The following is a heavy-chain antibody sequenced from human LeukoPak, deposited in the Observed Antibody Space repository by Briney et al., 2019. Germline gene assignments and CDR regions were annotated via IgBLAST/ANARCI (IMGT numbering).Heavy chain of an antibody. CDR2: IIPIFGTA. J-gene: IGHJ5*02. Sequence: GASVKVSCKASGGTFSSYAISWVRQAPGQGLEWMGGIIPIFGTANYAQKFQGRVTITTDESTSTAYMELSSLRSEDTAVYYCARDNSFSSSGWFDPWGQGTLVTVSS. V-gene: IGHV1-69*05. CDR3: ARDNSFSSSGWFDP. D-gene: IGHD6-6*01. CDR1: GGTFSSYA.